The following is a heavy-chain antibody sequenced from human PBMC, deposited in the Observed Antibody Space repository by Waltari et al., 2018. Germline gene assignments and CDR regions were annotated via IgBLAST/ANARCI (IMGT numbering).Heavy chain of an antibody. D-gene: IGHD6-13*01. V-gene: IGHV5-51*01. J-gene: IGHJ4*02. Sequence: EVQLVQSGAEVKKPGESLMISCKGSGYSFTTYWIGWVRQMPGKGLEWMGVMYAGESDTRYSPSFQGQVTISADKSISTAYLQWSSLKASDTAMYYCARRVAAAGGGYFDYWGQGTLVTVSS. CDR2: MYAGESDT. CDR3: ARRVAAAGGGYFDY. CDR1: GYSFTTYW.